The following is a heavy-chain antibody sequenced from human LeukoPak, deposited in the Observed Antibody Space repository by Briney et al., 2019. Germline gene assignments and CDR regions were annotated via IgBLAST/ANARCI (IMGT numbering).Heavy chain of an antibody. CDR2: ISGSGGST. J-gene: IGHJ4*02. CDR1: GLTFSSYA. Sequence: GGSLRLSCAASGLTFSSYAMSWVRQAPGKGLEWVSAISGSGGSTYYADSVKGRFTISRDNSKNTLYLQMNSLRAEDTAVYYRARRASYYYDSSGYYLFDYWGQGTLVTVSS. V-gene: IGHV3-23*01. D-gene: IGHD3-22*01. CDR3: ARRASYYYDSSGYYLFDY.